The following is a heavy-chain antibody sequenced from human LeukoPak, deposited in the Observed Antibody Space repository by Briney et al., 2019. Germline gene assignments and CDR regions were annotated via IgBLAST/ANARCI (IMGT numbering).Heavy chain of an antibody. CDR3: ARHPKNGPFDY. Sequence: SETLSLTCTVSGGSITSYYWSWIRQPPGRGLEWIGYFYYSGSTIYNPSLKSRVTISGDTSKNQFSLKLTSVTAADTAVYFCARHPKNGPFDYWGQGTLVTVSS. D-gene: IGHD2-8*01. CDR2: FYYSGST. J-gene: IGHJ4*02. V-gene: IGHV4-59*08. CDR1: GGSITSYY.